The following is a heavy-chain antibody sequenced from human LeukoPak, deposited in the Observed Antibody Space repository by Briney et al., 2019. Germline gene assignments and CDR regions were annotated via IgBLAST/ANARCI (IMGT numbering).Heavy chain of an antibody. CDR2: ISSGSSYI. CDR1: GFTFSSYW. Sequence: PGGSLRLSCAASGFTFSSYWMHWVRQAPGKGLEWVSSISSGSSYIYYADSLKGRFTISRDNAKNSLYLQMNSLRADDTAVYYCARDCGGDCYSHYFDYWGQGTLVTVSS. V-gene: IGHV3-21*01. D-gene: IGHD2-21*02. J-gene: IGHJ4*02. CDR3: ARDCGGDCYSHYFDY.